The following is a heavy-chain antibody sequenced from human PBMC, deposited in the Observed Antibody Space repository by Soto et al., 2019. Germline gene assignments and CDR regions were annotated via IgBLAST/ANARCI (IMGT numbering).Heavy chain of an antibody. V-gene: IGHV5-51*01. CDR2: IYPGDSDT. Sequence: GESLKISCKGSGYSFTSYWIGWVRQMPGKGLEWMGIIYPGDSDTRYSPSFQGQVTISADKSISTAYLQWSSLKASDTAMYYCARQDTAMVTGFNFDYWGQGTLVTVSS. CDR1: GYSFTSYW. CDR3: ARQDTAMVTGFNFDY. D-gene: IGHD5-18*01. J-gene: IGHJ4*02.